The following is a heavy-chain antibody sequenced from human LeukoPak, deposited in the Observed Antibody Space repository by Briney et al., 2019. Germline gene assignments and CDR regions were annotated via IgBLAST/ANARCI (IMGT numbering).Heavy chain of an antibody. CDR1: GDSFSSHY. Sequence: SEILSLTCAVSGDSFSSHYWTWIRQPPGRGLEWIGHISYIGTTNYNPSLKSRVTISIDTSKNQFSLKLSSVTTADTAVYYCARDLVTVTKGFDIWGLGTMVSVSS. J-gene: IGHJ3*02. D-gene: IGHD4-17*01. V-gene: IGHV4-59*11. CDR3: ARDLVTVTKGFDI. CDR2: ISYIGTT.